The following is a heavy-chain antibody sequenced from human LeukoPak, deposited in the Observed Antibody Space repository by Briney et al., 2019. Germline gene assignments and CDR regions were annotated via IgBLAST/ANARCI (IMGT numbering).Heavy chain of an antibody. Sequence: GGSLRLSCAASGFTFRSYEMNWARHAPGKGLVWVSRINSDGSSTTYADSVKGRFTISRDDAKNTLYLQMNSLRAEDTAVYYCVSDVGDWGQGTLVTVSS. V-gene: IGHV3-74*01. CDR1: GFTFRSYE. CDR2: INSDGSST. J-gene: IGHJ4*02. D-gene: IGHD3-10*01. CDR3: VSDVGD.